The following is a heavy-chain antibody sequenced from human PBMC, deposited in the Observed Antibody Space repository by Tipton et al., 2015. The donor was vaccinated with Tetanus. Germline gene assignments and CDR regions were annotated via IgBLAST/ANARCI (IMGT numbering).Heavy chain of an antibody. V-gene: IGHV3-33*01. D-gene: IGHD3-3*01. CDR3: ARGRSLEWLGPVDS. CDR2: VWHDGSKQ. Sequence: SGFTFNGYGMHWVRQAPGKGLEWLALVWHDGSKQYYADSVKGRFTISRDNSKNTVDLQKNNLGDEDTAVYYCARGRSLEWLGPVDSWGRGALVAVSS. J-gene: IGHJ4*02. CDR1: GFTFNGYG.